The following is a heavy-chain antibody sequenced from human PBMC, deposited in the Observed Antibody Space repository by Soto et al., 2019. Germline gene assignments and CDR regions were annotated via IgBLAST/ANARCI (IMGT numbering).Heavy chain of an antibody. Sequence: SVKVSCKASGFTFTSSAVQWVRQARGQRLEWIGWINAGSGNTKYSQKFQGRVTITRDTSTSTAYMELSSLRSEDTVVYYCAKAVKYYGNVLEIWGQGTMVTVSS. CDR2: INAGSGNT. CDR1: GFTFTSSA. V-gene: IGHV1-58*01. D-gene: IGHD4-17*01. J-gene: IGHJ3*02. CDR3: AKAVKYYGNVLEI.